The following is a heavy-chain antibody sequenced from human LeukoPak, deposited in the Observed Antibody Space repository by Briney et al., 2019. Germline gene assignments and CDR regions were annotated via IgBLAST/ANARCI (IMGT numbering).Heavy chain of an antibody. CDR3: ASSFNYYDSSGYPNWFDP. V-gene: IGHV3-30*04. D-gene: IGHD3-22*01. J-gene: IGHJ5*02. Sequence: GGSLRLSCAASGFTFSSYAVHWVRQAPGKGLEWVALISYDGSNKYYADSVKGRFTISRDNSKNTLYLQMNSLRPEDTAVYYCASSFNYYDSSGYPNWFDPWGQGTLVTVSS. CDR1: GFTFSSYA. CDR2: ISYDGSNK.